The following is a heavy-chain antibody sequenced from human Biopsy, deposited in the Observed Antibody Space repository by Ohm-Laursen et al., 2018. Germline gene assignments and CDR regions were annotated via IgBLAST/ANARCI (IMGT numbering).Heavy chain of an antibody. J-gene: IGHJ5*02. CDR1: GGSISNNNYY. V-gene: IGHV4-39*01. CDR3: ARDYDTSGYYYVS. Sequence: SGTLSLTCTVSGGSISNNNYYWGWIRQPPGKGLEWIGSIFYRGSTHYKPSLKSRVNISVDTSKNQFSLKLNSVTAADPAVYYCARDYDTSGYYYVSWGQGTLVTVSS. CDR2: IFYRGST. D-gene: IGHD3-22*01.